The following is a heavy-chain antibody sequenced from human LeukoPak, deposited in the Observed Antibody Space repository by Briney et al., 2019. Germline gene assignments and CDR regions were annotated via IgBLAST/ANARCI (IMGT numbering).Heavy chain of an antibody. D-gene: IGHD5-12*01. V-gene: IGHV3-23*01. Sequence: PGGSLRLSCAASGFTFTSYAMSWVRQTPGKGVEWVSTINDNDGSIYYADAVKGRFSVSRDNSKSTMYLQMSSLRAEGTAVYYCAKGRSGYHYWGEGTLVTVSS. CDR1: GFTFTSYA. CDR3: AKGRSGYHY. CDR2: INDNDGSI. J-gene: IGHJ4*02.